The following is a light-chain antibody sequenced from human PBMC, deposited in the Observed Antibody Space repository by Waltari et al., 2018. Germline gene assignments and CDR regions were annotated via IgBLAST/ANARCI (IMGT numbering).Light chain of an antibody. J-gene: IGLJ2*01. CDR2: DVN. CDR1: SSDVGGDDS. Sequence: QSALTQPASVSGSPGQSITISCPGSSSDVGGDDSVSWYEGHPGQAPKVIIYDVNKRPSGVSDRFSGSKSGNTASLTISGLQAEDEATFYCSSQSTNNGVIFGGGTKVTVL. V-gene: IGLV2-14*03. CDR3: SSQSTNNGVI.